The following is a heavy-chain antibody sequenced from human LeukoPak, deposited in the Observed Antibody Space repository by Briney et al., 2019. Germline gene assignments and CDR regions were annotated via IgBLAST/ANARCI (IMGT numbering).Heavy chain of an antibody. Sequence: ASVKVSCKASGYTFTSYGISWVRQAPGQGLEWMGWISAYNGNTNYAQKLQGRVTMTTDTSTSTGYMELRSMRSDDTAVSYCARYYYDSTGYYYWGQGTLVTVSS. J-gene: IGHJ4*02. CDR1: GYTFTSYG. D-gene: IGHD3-22*01. CDR3: ARYYYDSTGYYY. V-gene: IGHV1-18*01. CDR2: ISAYNGNT.